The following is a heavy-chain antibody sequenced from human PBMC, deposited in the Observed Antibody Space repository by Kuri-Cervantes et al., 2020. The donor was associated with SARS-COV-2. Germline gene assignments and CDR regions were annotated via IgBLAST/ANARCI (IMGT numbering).Heavy chain of an antibody. CDR1: GGSISSGDYY. Sequence: SETLSLTCTVSGGSISSGDYYWSWIRQPPGKGLEWIGYIYYSGSTYYNPSLKSRVTISVDTSKNQFSLKLSSVTAADTAVYYCARFSWYGITNGFDYWGQGTLVTVSS. J-gene: IGHJ4*02. D-gene: IGHD6-13*01. V-gene: IGHV4-30-4*08. CDR2: IYYSGST. CDR3: ARFSWYGITNGFDY.